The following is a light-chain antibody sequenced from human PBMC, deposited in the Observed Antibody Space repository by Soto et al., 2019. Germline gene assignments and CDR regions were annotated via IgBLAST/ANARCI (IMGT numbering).Light chain of an antibody. Sequence: QSGLTQPASVSGSPGQSITNSCTGTSSDVGGYNYVSWYQQHPGKAPKLMIYDVSNRPSGVSNRFSGSKSGNTASLTISGLQAEDEADYYCSSYTSSSTLGVFGTGTKVTVL. J-gene: IGLJ1*01. CDR3: SSYTSSSTLGV. CDR2: DVS. V-gene: IGLV2-14*01. CDR1: SSDVGGYNY.